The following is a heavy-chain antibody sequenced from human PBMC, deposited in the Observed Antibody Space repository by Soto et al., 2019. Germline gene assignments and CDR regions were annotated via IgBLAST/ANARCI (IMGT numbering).Heavy chain of an antibody. Sequence: GASVKVSCKASGDTFRSYAISWVRQAPGQGLEWMGGIIPMFGTANYAQNFQGRVTIIADESTSTAYMELSSLSSEDTAVYYCARPSYSSGYYLWYFDYWGQGTQVTVSS. CDR2: IIPMFGTA. CDR3: ARPSYSSGYYLWYFDY. CDR1: GDTFRSYA. V-gene: IGHV1-69*13. J-gene: IGHJ4*02. D-gene: IGHD3-22*01.